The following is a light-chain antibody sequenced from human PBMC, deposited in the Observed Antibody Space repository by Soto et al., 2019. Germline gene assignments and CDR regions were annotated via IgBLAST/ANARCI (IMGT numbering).Light chain of an antibody. J-gene: IGLJ3*02. V-gene: IGLV1-40*01. CDR2: GNS. CDR3: QSYDSLLSGPWV. CDR1: SSNIGAGYD. Sequence: QSVLTQPPSVSGAPGQRVTISCTGSSSNIGAGYDVHWYQQLPGTAPKLLIYGNSNRPSGVPDRFSGSKSGTSASLAITGLQAEDEADYYCQSYDSLLSGPWVFGGGTKLTVL.